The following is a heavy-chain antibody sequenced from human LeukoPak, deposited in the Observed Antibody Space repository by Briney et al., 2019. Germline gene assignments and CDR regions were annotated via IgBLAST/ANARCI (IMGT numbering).Heavy chain of an antibody. Sequence: GASVKVSCKASGYTFTSYYMHWVRQAPGQGLEWMGIINPSGGSTSYAQKFQGRVTMTRDTSTSTVYMELSSLRSEDTAVYYCARRGIAAAGSKDSTIDYWGQGTLVTVSS. CDR2: INPSGGST. CDR3: ARRGIAAAGSKDSTIDY. J-gene: IGHJ4*02. CDR1: GYTFTSYY. V-gene: IGHV1-46*01. D-gene: IGHD6-13*01.